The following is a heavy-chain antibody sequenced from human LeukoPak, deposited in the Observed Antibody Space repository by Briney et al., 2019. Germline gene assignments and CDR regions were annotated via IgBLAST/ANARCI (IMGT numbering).Heavy chain of an antibody. CDR1: GYTFTGYY. CDR3: ARGFEEWSTKWSSDAFDI. V-gene: IGHV1-2*02. CDR2: INPNSGGT. D-gene: IGHD3-3*01. J-gene: IGHJ3*02. Sequence: GASVKVSCKASGYTFTGYYMHWVRQAPGQGLEWMGWINPNSGGTNYAQKFQGRVTMTRDTSISTAYMELSRLGSDDTAVYYCARGFEEWSTKWSSDAFDIWGQGTMVTVSS.